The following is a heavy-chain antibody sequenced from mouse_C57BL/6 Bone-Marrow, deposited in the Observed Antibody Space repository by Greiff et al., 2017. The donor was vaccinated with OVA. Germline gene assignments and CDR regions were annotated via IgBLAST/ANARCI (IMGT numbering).Heavy chain of an antibody. CDR3: ARSLQLGLYAMDY. CDR1: GYTFTSYW. J-gene: IGHJ4*01. D-gene: IGHD1-3*01. V-gene: IGHV1-52*01. CDR2: IDPSDSDT. Sequence: VQLQQPGAELVRPGSSVKLSCKASGYTFTSYWMHWVKQRPIQGLEWIGNIDPSDSDTHYNQKFKDKATLTVDKSSSTAYMQLSSLTSEDSAVYYCARSLQLGLYAMDYWGQGTSVTVSS.